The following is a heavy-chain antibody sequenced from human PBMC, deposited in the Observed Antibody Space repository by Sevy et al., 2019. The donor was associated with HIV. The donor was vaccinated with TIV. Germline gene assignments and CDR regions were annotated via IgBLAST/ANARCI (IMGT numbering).Heavy chain of an antibody. J-gene: IGHJ4*02. CDR1: GYTFTSYD. CDR3: AGGLRGSGSSMRSSDH. CDR2: MNPNSRNI. V-gene: IGHV1-8*03. Sequence: ASVKVSCKDSGYTFTSYDINWVRQATGQGLEGMGWMNPNSRNIGYPQKFQGRVTITRNTSIRTAYMELSSLGSEDTAVDYCAGGLRGSGSSMRSSDHWGQGTLVTVSS. D-gene: IGHD1-26*01.